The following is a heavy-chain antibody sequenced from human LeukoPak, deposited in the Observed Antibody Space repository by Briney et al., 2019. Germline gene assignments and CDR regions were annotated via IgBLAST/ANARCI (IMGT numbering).Heavy chain of an antibody. CDR3: ARVSGGLRSGFDY. D-gene: IGHD2-15*01. CDR1: GFTFSSYG. V-gene: IGHV3-33*01. CDR2: IWYDGSNK. Sequence: PGGSLRLSCGASGFTFSSYGMHWVRQAPGKGLEWVAVIWYDGSNKYYADSVKGRFTISRDNYKNTLYLQMNSLRAEDTAVYYCARVSGGLRSGFDYWGQGTLVTVSS. J-gene: IGHJ4*02.